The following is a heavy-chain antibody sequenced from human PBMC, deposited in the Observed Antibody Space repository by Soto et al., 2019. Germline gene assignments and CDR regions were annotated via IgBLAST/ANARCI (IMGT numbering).Heavy chain of an antibody. V-gene: IGHV3-33*01. CDR2: IWYDGSNR. CDR1: GFTFSSYG. D-gene: IGHD5-12*01. CDR3: AREDGYWGRFDY. J-gene: IGHJ4*02. Sequence: GGSLRLSCAASGFTFSSYGMHWVRQAPGKGLEWVAVIWYDGSNRYYADSVKGRFTISRDNSKNTPYLQMNSLRAEDTAVYYCAREDGYWGRFDYWGQGTLVTVSS.